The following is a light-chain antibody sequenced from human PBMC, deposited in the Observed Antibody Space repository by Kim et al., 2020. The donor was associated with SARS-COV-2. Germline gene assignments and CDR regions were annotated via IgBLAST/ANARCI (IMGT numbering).Light chain of an antibody. CDR3: QSYDSSLSGWV. CDR1: SSNSGAGYD. CDR2: GNS. Sequence: RDTNAWTGSSSNSGAGYDLHWYQQLPGTAPNLLIYGNSNRPSGVPDRFSGSKSGTSASLAITGLQAEDEADYYCQSYDSSLSGWVFGGGTQLTVL. V-gene: IGLV1-40*01. J-gene: IGLJ3*02.